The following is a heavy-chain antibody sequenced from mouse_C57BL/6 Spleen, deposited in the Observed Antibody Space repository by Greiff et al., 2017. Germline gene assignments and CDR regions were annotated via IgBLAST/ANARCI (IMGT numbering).Heavy chain of an antibody. CDR1: GYAFTNYL. CDR3: ARGPYDYEGVSWFGD. J-gene: IGHJ3*01. V-gene: IGHV1-54*01. CDR2: IDPGSGGT. Sequence: VQLQQSGAELVRPGASVKVSCKASGYAFTNYLIEWVKQRPGQGLEWIGVIDPGSGGTNYNEKFKGKATLTADTSSSTAYMQLSSLTSEDSAVYFCARGPYDYEGVSWFGDWGQGTLVTVSA. D-gene: IGHD2-4*01.